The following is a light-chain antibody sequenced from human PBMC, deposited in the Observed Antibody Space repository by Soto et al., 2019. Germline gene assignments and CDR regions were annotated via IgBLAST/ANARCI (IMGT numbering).Light chain of an antibody. CDR3: QQYGSSPMYT. J-gene: IGKJ2*01. CDR1: QSVSSSY. Sequence: EIVLTQSPDTLSLSPGERATLSCRASQSVSSSYLAWYQQKVGQAPRLLIYGASSRATGIPDRFSGSGSGTDFTLTISRLEPEDFAVYYCQQYGSSPMYTFGQGTKLEIK. CDR2: GAS. V-gene: IGKV3-20*01.